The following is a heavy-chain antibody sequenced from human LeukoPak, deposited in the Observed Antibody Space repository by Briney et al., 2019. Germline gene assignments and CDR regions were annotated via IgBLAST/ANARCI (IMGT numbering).Heavy chain of an antibody. J-gene: IGHJ4*02. D-gene: IGHD6-25*01. CDR1: GFTFSSYG. Sequence: GGSLRLSCAASGFTFSSYGMHWVRQAPGKGLEWAADIWYDGSNKYYADSVKGRFTISRDSSKNTLYLQMNSLRAEGTAVYYCARAARYRSNNFDYWGQGTLVTVSS. V-gene: IGHV3-33*01. CDR2: IWYDGSNK. CDR3: ARAARYRSNNFDY.